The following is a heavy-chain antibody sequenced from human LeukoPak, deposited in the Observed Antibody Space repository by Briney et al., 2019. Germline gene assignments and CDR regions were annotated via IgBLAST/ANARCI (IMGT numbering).Heavy chain of an antibody. J-gene: IGHJ6*03. CDR1: GFTFSHYS. Sequence: GGSLRLSCAASGFTFSHYSIDWVRQAPGKGLERVASITSSSSHIYYADSVKGRFTISRDNAKNALYLQMYSLRAEDTAIYYCARVMMGATVTTFHYYCMDVWGVGTTVTVSS. D-gene: IGHD4-11*01. CDR3: ARVMMGATVTTFHYYCMDV. CDR2: ITSSSSHI. V-gene: IGHV3-21*01.